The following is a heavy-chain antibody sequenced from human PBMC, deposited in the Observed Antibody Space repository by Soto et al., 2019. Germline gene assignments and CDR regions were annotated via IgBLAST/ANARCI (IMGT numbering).Heavy chain of an antibody. CDR2: FNPANRNT. Sequence: QVQLVQSGAEVKRPGTSVKVSCKVSGYTFTNYGINWLRQAPGQGLEWVGWFNPANRNTNYAKKFQDRVSMTTDTSTNTAYMELRGLRSDDTAVYYCARVRLGDPVDFWGQGTLVTVSS. D-gene: IGHD3-16*01. V-gene: IGHV1-18*01. J-gene: IGHJ4*02. CDR1: GYTFTNYG. CDR3: ARVRLGDPVDF.